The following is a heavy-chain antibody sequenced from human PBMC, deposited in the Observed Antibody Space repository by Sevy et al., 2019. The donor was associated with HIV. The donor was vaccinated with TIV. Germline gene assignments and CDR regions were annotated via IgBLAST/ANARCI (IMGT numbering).Heavy chain of an antibody. D-gene: IGHD3-22*01. J-gene: IGHJ4*02. CDR1: GFSFDSYG. CDR3: ARERKMYDSSGYYFHFDY. Sequence: GGSLRLSCAVSGFSFDSYGMTWVRQAPGKGLEWVSYISRSRSTIYYADSVKGGFTISRDNAKNSLYLQMNSLRDEDTAVYYCARERKMYDSSGYYFHFDYWGQGTLVTVSS. CDR2: ISRSRSTI. V-gene: IGHV3-48*02.